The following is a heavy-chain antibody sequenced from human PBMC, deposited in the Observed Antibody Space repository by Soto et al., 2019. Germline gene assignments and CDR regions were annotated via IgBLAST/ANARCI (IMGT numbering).Heavy chain of an antibody. CDR3: ASLAARHRAYYYYYYMDV. CDR2: IYYSGST. Sequence: PSETLSLTCTVSGGSISSYYWSWIRQPPGKGLEWIGYIYYSGSTNYNPSLKSRVTISVDTSKNQFSLKLSSVTAADTAVYYCASLAARHRAYYYYYYMDVWGKGTTVTVSS. D-gene: IGHD6-6*01. V-gene: IGHV4-59*12. J-gene: IGHJ6*03. CDR1: GGSISSYY.